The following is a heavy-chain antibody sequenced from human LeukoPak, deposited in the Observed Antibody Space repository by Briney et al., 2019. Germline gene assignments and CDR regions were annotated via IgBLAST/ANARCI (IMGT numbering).Heavy chain of an antibody. V-gene: IGHV3-66*01. CDR3: ASRDSCSGGSCYIYYYGMDV. J-gene: IGHJ6*02. D-gene: IGHD2-15*01. CDR2: IYSGGST. Sequence: AGGSLRLSCAASGFTVSSNCMSWVRQAPGKGLEWVSVIYSGGSTYYADSVKGRFTISRDNSKNTLYLQMNSLRAEDTAVYYCASRDSCSGGSCYIYYYGMDVWGQGTTVTVSS. CDR1: GFTVSSNC.